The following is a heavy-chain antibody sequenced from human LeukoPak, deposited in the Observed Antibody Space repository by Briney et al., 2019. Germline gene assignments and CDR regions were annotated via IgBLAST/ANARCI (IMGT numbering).Heavy chain of an antibody. CDR2: IYSGGSR. CDR3: ARVWELSFDY. Sequence: PGGSLRLSCAASGFTVSTDHMSWVRQAPGKGLEWVAVIYSGGSRSYAESVEGRFTISRDNSQNTLYLQMNSLRAEDTAVYYCARVWELSFDYWGQGTLVTVSS. D-gene: IGHD1-26*01. J-gene: IGHJ4*02. V-gene: IGHV3-53*01. CDR1: GFTVSTDH.